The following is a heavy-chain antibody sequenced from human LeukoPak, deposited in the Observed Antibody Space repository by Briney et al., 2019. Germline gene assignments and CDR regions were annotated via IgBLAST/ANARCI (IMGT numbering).Heavy chain of an antibody. CDR2: IIPIFGTA. J-gene: IGHJ4*02. D-gene: IGHD4-17*01. Sequence: SVKVSCKASGGTFSSYAISWVRQAPGQGLEWMGGIIPIFGTANYAQKFQGRVTITADESTSTAYMELSSLRSEDTAVYYCARECGDKPTYFDYWGQGTLVTVSS. V-gene: IGHV1-69*01. CDR3: ARECGDKPTYFDY. CDR1: GGTFSSYA.